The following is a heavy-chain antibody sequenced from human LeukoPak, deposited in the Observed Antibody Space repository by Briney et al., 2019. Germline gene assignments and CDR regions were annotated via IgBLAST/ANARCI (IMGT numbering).Heavy chain of an antibody. CDR1: GGSISSYY. D-gene: IGHD6-13*01. Sequence: SETLSLTCTVSGGSISSYYWSWIRQPAGKGLEWIGRIYTSGSTDYNPSLKSRVTMSVDTSKNQFSLKLSSVTAADTAVYYCARAPDGYSSSWHFDYWGQGTLVTVSS. V-gene: IGHV4-4*07. J-gene: IGHJ4*02. CDR2: IYTSGST. CDR3: ARAPDGYSSSWHFDY.